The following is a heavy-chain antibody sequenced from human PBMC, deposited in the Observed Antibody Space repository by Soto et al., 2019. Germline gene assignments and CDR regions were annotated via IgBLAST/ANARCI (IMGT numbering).Heavy chain of an antibody. CDR1: GDSISSGDYL. V-gene: IGHV4-30-4*01. Sequence: QVQLQESGPGLVKPSQTLSLTCSVSGDSISSGDYLWGWVRQPPGKGLEWIGHIHYSGITYHNPSLKSRITISVDTSRSQFSLKLSSVTAADTAVYYCARTGFGVARLPFNYWGQGTLVTVSS. CDR2: IHYSGIT. J-gene: IGHJ4*02. D-gene: IGHD3-10*01. CDR3: ARTGFGVARLPFNY.